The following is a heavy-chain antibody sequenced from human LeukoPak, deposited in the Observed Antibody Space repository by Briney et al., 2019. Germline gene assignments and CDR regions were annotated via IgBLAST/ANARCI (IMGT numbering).Heavy chain of an antibody. CDR2: ISAYNGNT. J-gene: IGHJ4*02. CDR3: ARFTFWSGYYPFDY. V-gene: IGHV1-18*01. CDR1: GYTFPSYG. Sequence: VASVKVSCKASGYTFPSYGISWVRQAPGQGLEWMGWISAYNGNTDYAQKLQGRVTMTTDTSTSTAYMELRSLRSDDTAVYYCARFTFWSGYYPFDYWGQGTLVTVSS. D-gene: IGHD3-3*01.